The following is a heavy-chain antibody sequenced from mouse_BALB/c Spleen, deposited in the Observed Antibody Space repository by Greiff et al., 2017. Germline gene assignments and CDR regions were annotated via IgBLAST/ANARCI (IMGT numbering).Heavy chain of an antibody. CDR3: ARGDYGYGFAY. Sequence: DVMLVESGGGLVQPGGSRKLSCAASGFTFSDYGMAWVRQAPGKGPEWVAFISNLAYSIYYADTVTGRFTISRENAKNTLYLEMSSLRSEDTAMYYCARGDYGYGFAYWGQGTLVTVSA. CDR2: ISNLAYSI. D-gene: IGHD1-2*01. V-gene: IGHV5-15*02. J-gene: IGHJ3*01. CDR1: GFTFSDYG.